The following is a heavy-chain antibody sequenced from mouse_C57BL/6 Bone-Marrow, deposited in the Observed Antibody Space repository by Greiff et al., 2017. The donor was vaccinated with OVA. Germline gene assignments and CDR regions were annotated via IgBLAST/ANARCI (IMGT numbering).Heavy chain of an antibody. CDR3: ARDVLAFAY. D-gene: IGHD1-1*01. CDR1: GFTFSSYA. CDR2: ISDGGSYT. J-gene: IGHJ3*01. V-gene: IGHV5-4*01. Sequence: EVQLVESGGGLVKPGGSLKLSCAASGFTFSSYAMSWVRQTPEKRLEWVATISDGGSYTSYPDNVKGRSTISRDNAKNNLYLQMSHLKSEDTAMYYCARDVLAFAYWGQGTLVTVSA.